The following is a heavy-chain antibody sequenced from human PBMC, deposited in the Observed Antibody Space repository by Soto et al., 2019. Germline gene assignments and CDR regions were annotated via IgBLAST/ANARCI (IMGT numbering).Heavy chain of an antibody. Sequence: SETLSLTCTVSGGSISSYYWSWIRQPPGKGLEWIGYIYYSGSTNYNPSLKSRVTISVDTSKNQFSLKLSSVTAADTAVYYCARQRPPYYFDYWGQGTLVTVS. J-gene: IGHJ4*02. CDR3: ARQRPPYYFDY. CDR2: IYYSGST. V-gene: IGHV4-59*08. CDR1: GGSISSYY.